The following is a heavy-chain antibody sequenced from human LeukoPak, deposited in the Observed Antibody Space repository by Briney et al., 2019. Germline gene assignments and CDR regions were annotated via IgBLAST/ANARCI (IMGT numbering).Heavy chain of an antibody. D-gene: IGHD7-27*01. Sequence: ASVKVSCKASGYTFTSYYMYWVRQAPGQGLEWMGIINPSDGSTSYAQKFQGRVTMTRDTSTSTVYMELSSLRSEDTAVYYCARTRGTGDLDYWGQGTLVTVSS. CDR3: ARTRGTGDLDY. J-gene: IGHJ4*02. V-gene: IGHV1-46*01. CDR2: INPSDGST. CDR1: GYTFTSYY.